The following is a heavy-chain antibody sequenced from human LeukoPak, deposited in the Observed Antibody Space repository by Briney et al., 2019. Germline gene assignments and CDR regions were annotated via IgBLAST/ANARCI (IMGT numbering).Heavy chain of an antibody. V-gene: IGHV3-23*01. CDR3: AKGMIVVVTAIGAFDI. J-gene: IGHJ3*02. CDR2: ISGSGGST. CDR1: GFTFSSYA. D-gene: IGHD2-21*02. Sequence: GGSLRLSCAASGFTFSSYAMSWVRQAPGKGLEWVSAISGSGGSTYYADSVKGRFTISRDNSKNTLYLQMNSLRAEDTAVYYCAKGMIVVVTAIGAFDIWGQGTMVTVSS.